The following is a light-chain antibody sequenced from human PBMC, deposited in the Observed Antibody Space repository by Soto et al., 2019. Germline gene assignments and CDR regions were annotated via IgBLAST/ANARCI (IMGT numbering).Light chain of an antibody. J-gene: IGKJ1*01. Sequence: QMSHSLSTLSASLGERVAITCRASQSITNRLAWYQLKPGKAPKVLIYDALNLESGVPSRFSGSGYGTEFTLTIRSLQPDDFATYCCQHYGGMWTFGQGTKVDI. CDR1: QSITNR. V-gene: IGKV1-5*01. CDR2: DAL. CDR3: QHYGGMWT.